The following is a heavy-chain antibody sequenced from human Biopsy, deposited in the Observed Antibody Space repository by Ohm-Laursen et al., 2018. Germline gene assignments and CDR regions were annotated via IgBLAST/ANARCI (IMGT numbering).Heavy chain of an antibody. CDR1: GGSISSDY. J-gene: IGHJ4*02. CDR2: IFYSANT. Sequence: SETLSLTCSVSGGSISSDYWSWIRQTPGKGLEWIGNIFYSANTYYNPSLKSRVTISVDMSKNQFSLKLSSVTAADTAVYYCARLGSGDYFPTFFDFWGQGALVTVSS. V-gene: IGHV4-59*06. D-gene: IGHD5-12*01. CDR3: ARLGSGDYFPTFFDF.